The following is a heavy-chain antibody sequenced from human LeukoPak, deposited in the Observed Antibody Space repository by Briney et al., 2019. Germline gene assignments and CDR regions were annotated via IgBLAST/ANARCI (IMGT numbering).Heavy chain of an antibody. Sequence: GGSLRLSCAASGFTVSSNYMSWVRQAPGKGLEWVSVIYSGGSTYYADSVKGRFTISRDNSKNTLYLQMNSLRAEDTAVYYCARGGSGSYFRLVGYYGMDVWGQGTTVTVSS. CDR1: GFTVSSNY. V-gene: IGHV3-66*01. CDR2: IYSGGST. CDR3: ARGGSGSYFRLVGYYGMDV. D-gene: IGHD3-10*01. J-gene: IGHJ6*02.